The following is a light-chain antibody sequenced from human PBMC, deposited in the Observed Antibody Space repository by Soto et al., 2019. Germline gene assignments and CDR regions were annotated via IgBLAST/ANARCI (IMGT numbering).Light chain of an antibody. J-gene: IGKJ3*01. Sequence: EIVLTQSPGTLSLSPGERATLSCRASQSVSSSYLAWYQQKPGQAPRLLIYGASSRATGIPDRFSGSGSGTDFTLTISRLEPEDFAIYYCQQFNTYPPTFGPGTKVDIK. V-gene: IGKV3-20*01. CDR2: GAS. CDR1: QSVSSSY. CDR3: QQFNTYPPT.